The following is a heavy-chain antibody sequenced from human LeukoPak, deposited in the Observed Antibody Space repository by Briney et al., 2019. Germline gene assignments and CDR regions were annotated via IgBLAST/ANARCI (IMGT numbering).Heavy chain of an antibody. D-gene: IGHD3-10*01. Sequence: GGSLRLSCAASGFTFSSYWMHWVRQAPGKGLVWVSRINSDGSGTSYADSVKGRFTISRDNAKNTLYLQMNSLRAEDTAVYYCARAAMVRGVIRIDNWFDPWGQGTLVTVSS. CDR3: ARAAMVRGVIRIDNWFDP. J-gene: IGHJ5*02. CDR2: INSDGSGT. CDR1: GFTFSSYW. V-gene: IGHV3-74*01.